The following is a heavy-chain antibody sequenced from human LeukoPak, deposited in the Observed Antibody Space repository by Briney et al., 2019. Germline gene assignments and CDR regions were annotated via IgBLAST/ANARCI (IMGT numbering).Heavy chain of an antibody. CDR2: ISGSGGST. CDR1: GFTFNTYA. D-gene: IGHD3-16*01. CDR3: AKVSQWMLKSFDY. J-gene: IGHJ4*02. Sequence: GGSLRLSCAASGFTFNTYAMSWVRQAPGKGLEWVSAISGSGGSTYYADSVKGRFTISRDNSKNTLYLQMNSLRADDTAVYFCAKVSQWMLKSFDYWGQGTLVSVSS. V-gene: IGHV3-23*01.